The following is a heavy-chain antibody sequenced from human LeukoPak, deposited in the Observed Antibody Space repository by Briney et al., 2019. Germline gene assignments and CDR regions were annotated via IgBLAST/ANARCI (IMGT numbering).Heavy chain of an antibody. Sequence: SVKVSCKASGGTFSSYAISWVRQAPGQGLEWMGRIIPIFGIANYAQKFQGRVTITADKSTSTAYMELSSLRSEDTAVYYCARDRDTAMVTLDYWGQGTLVTVSS. V-gene: IGHV1-69*04. J-gene: IGHJ4*02. CDR3: ARDRDTAMVTLDY. CDR1: GGTFSSYA. D-gene: IGHD5-18*01. CDR2: IIPIFGIA.